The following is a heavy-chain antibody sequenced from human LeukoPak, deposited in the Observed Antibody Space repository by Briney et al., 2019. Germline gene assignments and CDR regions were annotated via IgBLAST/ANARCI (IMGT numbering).Heavy chain of an antibody. CDR3: ARNRVGFHYADAFDM. Sequence: PGGSLRLSCAASGFSLINSDMHWVRQAPGKGLEWVAFIHYDGSEKRYADSLKGRFTISRDNSKNTLYLQMNSLRGEDAAVYYCARNRVGFHYADAFDMWGQGTMVNVSS. V-gene: IGHV3-30*02. CDR2: IHYDGSEK. J-gene: IGHJ3*02. D-gene: IGHD5-24*01. CDR1: GFSLINSD.